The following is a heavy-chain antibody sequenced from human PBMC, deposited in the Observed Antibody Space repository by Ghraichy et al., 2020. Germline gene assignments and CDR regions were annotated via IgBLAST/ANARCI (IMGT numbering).Heavy chain of an antibody. CDR2: ISSSGSTI. Sequence: GGSLRLSCAASGFTFSSYEMNWVRQAPGKGLEWVSYISSSGSTIYYADSVKGRFTISRDNAKNSLYLQMNSLRAEDTAVYYCARDSPRLGYCSGGSCYPFDYWGQGTLVTVSS. D-gene: IGHD2-15*01. J-gene: IGHJ4*02. V-gene: IGHV3-48*03. CDR3: ARDSPRLGYCSGGSCYPFDY. CDR1: GFTFSSYE.